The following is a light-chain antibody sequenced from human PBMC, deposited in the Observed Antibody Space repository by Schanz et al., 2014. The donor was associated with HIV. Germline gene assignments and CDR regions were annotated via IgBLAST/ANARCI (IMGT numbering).Light chain of an antibody. CDR3: QQNVDIPYT. CDR1: QGIGNS. Sequence: DIQMTQSPSSLSASVGDRVTITCRASQGIGNSLAWYQQKPGKVPSLLIYAASTLQFGVPSRFGGSGSGTDFTLTISSLQPEDFATYFCQQNVDIPYTFGLGTKVD. CDR2: AAS. V-gene: IGKV1-27*01. J-gene: IGKJ3*01.